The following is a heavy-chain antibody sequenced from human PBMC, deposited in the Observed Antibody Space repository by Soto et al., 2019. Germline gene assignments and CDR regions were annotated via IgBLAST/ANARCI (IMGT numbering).Heavy chain of an antibody. CDR2: INPNRGGT. V-gene: IGHV1-2*02. CDR1: GYTFTGYY. D-gene: IGHD3-22*01. J-gene: IGHJ4*02. CDR3: ARDELGDSSGYGDY. Sequence: QVQLVQSGAEVKKPGASVKVSCKASGYTFTGYYMHWVRQAPGQGLEWMEWINPNRGGTNYAQKFQGRVTMTRDTSISTAYMEVSRLRSDDTAVYYCARDELGDSSGYGDYWGQGTLVTVSS.